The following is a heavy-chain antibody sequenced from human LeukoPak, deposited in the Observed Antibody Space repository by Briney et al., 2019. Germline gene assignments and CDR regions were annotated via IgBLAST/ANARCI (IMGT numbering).Heavy chain of an antibody. J-gene: IGHJ4*02. CDR2: ISGSGGST. CDR1: GFTFSSYA. Sequence: GGTLRLSCAASGFTFSSYAMSWVRQAPGKGLEWVSAISGSGGSTYYADSVKGRFTISRDNSKNTLYLQMNSLRAEDTAVYYCAKTEYSSSWYITPYFDYWGQGTLVTVSS. D-gene: IGHD6-13*01. V-gene: IGHV3-23*01. CDR3: AKTEYSSSWYITPYFDY.